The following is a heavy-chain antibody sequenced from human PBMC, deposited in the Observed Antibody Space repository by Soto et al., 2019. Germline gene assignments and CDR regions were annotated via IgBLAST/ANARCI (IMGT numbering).Heavy chain of an antibody. D-gene: IGHD1-1*01. CDR1: GGSFSGYY. J-gene: IGHJ6*02. CDR3: AREDWNYYYYVMDF. CDR2: INHSGST. Sequence: PETLSLTYAVYGGSFSGYYWSWIRQPPGKGLEWIGEINHSGSTNYNPSLKSRVTISVDTSKNQFSLKLSSVTAADTAVYYCAREDWNYYYYVMDFWGQGSTVTVSS. V-gene: IGHV4-34*01.